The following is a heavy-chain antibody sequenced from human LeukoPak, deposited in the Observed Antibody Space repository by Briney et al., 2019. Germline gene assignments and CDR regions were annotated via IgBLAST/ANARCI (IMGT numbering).Heavy chain of an antibody. CDR3: ARDIAGRGYFDY. V-gene: IGHV4-59*01. D-gene: IGHD1-26*01. CDR2: IYYSGST. J-gene: IGHJ4*02. Sequence: SGTLSLTCTVSGVSISSYYWSWIRQPPGKGLEWIGYIYYSGSTNYNPSLKSRVTISVDTSKNQFSLKLSSVTAADTAVYYCARDIAGRGYFDYWGQGTLVTVSS. CDR1: GVSISSYY.